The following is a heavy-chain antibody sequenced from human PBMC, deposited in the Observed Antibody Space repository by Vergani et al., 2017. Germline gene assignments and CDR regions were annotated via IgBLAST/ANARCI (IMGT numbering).Heavy chain of an antibody. J-gene: IGHJ3*02. Sequence: QVTLKESGPALVKPTQTLTLTCTLSGFSVNSHPMRVIWIRQPPGKALEWLARIDWDDDKFYDRSLKTRLTNTKDTSKNQVVLRMTNMDPVDTAMYYCAQILSKNGYNYEAFDIWGQGTMVIVSS. CDR1: GFSVNSHPMR. CDR3: AQILSKNGYNYEAFDI. D-gene: IGHD5-24*01. CDR2: IDWDDDK. V-gene: IGHV2-70*04.